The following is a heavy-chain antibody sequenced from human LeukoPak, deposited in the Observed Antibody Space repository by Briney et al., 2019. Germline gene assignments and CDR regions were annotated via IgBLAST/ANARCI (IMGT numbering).Heavy chain of an antibody. CDR1: GNTFTDYY. D-gene: IGHD3-22*01. Sequence: ASVKVSCKAFGNTFTDYYMHWVRQAPGQGLEWMGWINPNNGGTNYAQKFQGRVTMTRDTSISTVYMELSRLRSDDTAVYYCAKSRITMIVVVQKQGGAFDYWGQGTLSPSPQ. J-gene: IGHJ4*02. CDR2: INPNNGGT. CDR3: AKSRITMIVVVQKQGGAFDY. V-gene: IGHV1-2*02.